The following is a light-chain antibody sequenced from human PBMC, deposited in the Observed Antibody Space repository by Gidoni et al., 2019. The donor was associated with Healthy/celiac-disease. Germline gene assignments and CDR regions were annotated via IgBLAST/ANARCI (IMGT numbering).Light chain of an antibody. CDR3: QKYNSATALT. CDR2: AAS. V-gene: IGKV1-27*01. J-gene: IGKJ4*01. CDR1: PGISNY. Sequence: DIQMTQSPSSLSASVGDRVTITFRASPGISNYLAWYQQKPGKVPKLLIYAASTLQSGVPSRFSGSGAGTDFTLTISSRQPEDVATYYCQKYNSATALTFGGGTKVEIK.